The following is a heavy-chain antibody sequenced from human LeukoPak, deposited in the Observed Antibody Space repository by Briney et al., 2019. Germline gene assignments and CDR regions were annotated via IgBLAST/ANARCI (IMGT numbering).Heavy chain of an antibody. CDR1: GFTFSDYY. CDR3: ARGGNDYVWGSYRYYYYGMDV. J-gene: IGHJ6*02. V-gene: IGHV3-11*01. CDR2: ISSSGSTI. Sequence: PGGSLRLSCAASGFTFSDYYMSWIRQAPGKGLEWVSYISSSGSTIYYADSVKGRFTISRDNAKNSLYLQMNSLRAEDTAVYYCARGGNDYVWGSYRYYYYGMDVWGQGTTVTVSS. D-gene: IGHD3-16*02.